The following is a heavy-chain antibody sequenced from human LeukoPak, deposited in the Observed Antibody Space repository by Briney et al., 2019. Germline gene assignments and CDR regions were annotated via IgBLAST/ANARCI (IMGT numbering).Heavy chain of an antibody. Sequence: PGGSLRLSCSASGFTFSSYAMHWVRQAPGKGLEYVSAISSNGGSTYYADSVKGRFTVSRDNAKNSLYLQMSSLRDEDTAVYYCARDRDGEQWLADGFDIWGQGTGVTVSS. D-gene: IGHD6-19*01. J-gene: IGHJ3*02. V-gene: IGHV3-64*04. CDR2: ISSNGGST. CDR3: ARDRDGEQWLADGFDI. CDR1: GFTFSSYA.